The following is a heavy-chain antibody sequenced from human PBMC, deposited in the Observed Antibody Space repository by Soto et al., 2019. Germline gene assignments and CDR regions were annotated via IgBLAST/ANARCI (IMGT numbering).Heavy chain of an antibody. J-gene: IGHJ6*02. CDR3: ARDWGSYYSIVAHYYGMDV. Sequence: GGSLRLSCAASGFTFSSYAMHWVRQAPGKGLEWVAVISYDGSNKYYADSVKGRFTISRDNSKNTLYLQMNSLRAEDTAVYYCARDWGSYYSIVAHYYGMDVRGQGTTVTVSS. CDR2: ISYDGSNK. V-gene: IGHV3-30-3*01. CDR1: GFTFSSYA. D-gene: IGHD3-16*01.